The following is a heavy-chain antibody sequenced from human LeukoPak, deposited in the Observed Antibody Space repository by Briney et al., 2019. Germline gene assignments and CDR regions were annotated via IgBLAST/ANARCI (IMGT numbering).Heavy chain of an antibody. D-gene: IGHD3-10*01. CDR1: GYTFTGYY. J-gene: IGHJ5*02. CDR2: INPNSGGT. Sequence: GASVKVSCKASGYTFTGYYMHWVRQAPGQGLEWMGWINPNSGGTNYAQKFQGRVTMTRDTSISTAYMELSRLRSDDTAVYYCARDIRSIPRNYYGSGSYQAKGFDPWGQGTLVTVSS. CDR3: ARDIRSIPRNYYGSGSYQAKGFDP. V-gene: IGHV1-2*02.